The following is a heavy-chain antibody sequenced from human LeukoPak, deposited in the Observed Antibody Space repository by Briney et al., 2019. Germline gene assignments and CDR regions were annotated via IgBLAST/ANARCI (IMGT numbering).Heavy chain of an antibody. CDR3: ARDLWVAVAGSAFDI. J-gene: IGHJ3*02. Sequence: PSETLSLTCTVSGGSISSYYWSWIRQPPGKGLEWIGYIYYSGSTNYNPSLKSRVTISVDTSKNQFSLKLSSVTAADTAVYYCARDLWVAVAGSAFDIWGQGTMVTVSS. V-gene: IGHV4-59*12. CDR1: GGSISSYY. CDR2: IYYSGST. D-gene: IGHD6-19*01.